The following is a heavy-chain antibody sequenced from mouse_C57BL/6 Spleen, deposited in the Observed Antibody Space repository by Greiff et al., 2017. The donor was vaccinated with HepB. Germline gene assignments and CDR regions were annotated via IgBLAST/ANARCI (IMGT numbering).Heavy chain of an antibody. CDR3: ARFGYYDYYAGAWFAY. J-gene: IGHJ3*01. CDR1: GYTFTSYG. V-gene: IGHV1-81*01. CDR2: IYTRSGNT. Sequence: QVQLQQSGAELARPGASVKLSCKASGYTFTSYGMSWVKQRTGQGLEWIGEIYTRSGNTYYNEKFKGKATLTADKSSSTAYMELRSLTSEDSAVYFCARFGYYDYYAGAWFAYWGQGTLVTVSA. D-gene: IGHD2-4*01.